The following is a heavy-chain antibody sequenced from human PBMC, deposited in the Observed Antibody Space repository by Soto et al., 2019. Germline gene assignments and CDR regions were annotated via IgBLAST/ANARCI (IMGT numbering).Heavy chain of an antibody. Sequence: GASVKVSCKASGGTFSNYEISWVRQAPGQGPEWMGGIMPIFGTVKYAQKFQGRVTLTADESTTTAYMELSSLRSEDTAVYYCARAPYIVSTGKPTVVGTPFDYWGQGTLVTVSS. J-gene: IGHJ4*02. CDR3: ARAPYIVSTGKPTVVGTPFDY. D-gene: IGHD5-12*01. CDR1: GGTFSNYE. CDR2: IMPIFGTV. V-gene: IGHV1-69*13.